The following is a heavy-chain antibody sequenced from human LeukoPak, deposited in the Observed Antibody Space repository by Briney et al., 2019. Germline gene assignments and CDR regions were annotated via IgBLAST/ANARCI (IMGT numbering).Heavy chain of an antibody. Sequence: SETLSLTCAVYGGSFSGYYWSWIRQPPGKGLEWIGEINHSGSTNYNPSLKSRVTISVDTSKNQFSLKLSSVTAADTAVYYCARERDMTSPRAFDYWGQGTLVTVSS. D-gene: IGHD2-21*02. J-gene: IGHJ4*02. CDR2: INHSGST. CDR3: ARERDMTSPRAFDY. CDR1: GGSFSGYY. V-gene: IGHV4-34*01.